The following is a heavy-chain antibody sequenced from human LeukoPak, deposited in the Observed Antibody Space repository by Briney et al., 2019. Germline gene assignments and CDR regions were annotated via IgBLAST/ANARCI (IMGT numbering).Heavy chain of an antibody. J-gene: IGHJ4*02. Sequence: GGSLRLSCAASGFTFRSYEMIWVRQAPGKGLEWLSYISGGGGTTYYADSVKGRFTISRDNAKNSLYLQMNSLGAGDTAVYYCARGHLKLFDYWGQGTLVTVSS. CDR2: ISGGGGTT. CDR1: GFTFRSYE. CDR3: ARGHLKLFDY. V-gene: IGHV3-48*03.